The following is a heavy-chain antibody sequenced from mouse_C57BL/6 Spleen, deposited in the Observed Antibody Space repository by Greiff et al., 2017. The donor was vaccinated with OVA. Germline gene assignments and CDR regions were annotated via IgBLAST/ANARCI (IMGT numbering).Heavy chain of an antibody. CDR3: ASPSTMVTTGGFAY. V-gene: IGHV1-59*01. J-gene: IGHJ3*01. Sequence: QVQLKQPGAELVRPGTSVKLSCKASGYTFTSYWMHWVKQRPGQGLEWIGVIDPSDSYTNYNQKFKGKATLTVDTSSSTAYMQLSSLTSEDSAVYYCASPSTMVTTGGFAYWGQGTLVTVSA. CDR1: GYTFTSYW. D-gene: IGHD2-2*01. CDR2: IDPSDSYT.